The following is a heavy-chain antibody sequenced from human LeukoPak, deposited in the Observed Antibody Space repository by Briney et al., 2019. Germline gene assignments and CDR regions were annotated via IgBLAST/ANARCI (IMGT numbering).Heavy chain of an antibody. CDR1: GCTFSSYA. D-gene: IGHD3-3*01. V-gene: IGHV3-23*01. J-gene: IGHJ4*02. CDR3: AKEIFRSNDY. CDR2: ITGSGGRT. Sequence: PGGSLRLSCAASGCTFSSYAMSWVRQAPGKGLEWVSGITGSGGRTYYADSEKGRFTISRDNSKNTLYLQMNSLRAEDTAMYYCAKEIFRSNDYWGQGTLVTVSS.